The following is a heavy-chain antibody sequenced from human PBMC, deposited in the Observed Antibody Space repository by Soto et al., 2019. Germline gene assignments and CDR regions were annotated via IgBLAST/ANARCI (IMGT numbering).Heavy chain of an antibody. CDR2: IIPIFGTA. Sequence: QVQLVQSGAEVKKPGSSVKVSCKASGGTFSSYAISWVRQAPGQGLEWMGGIIPIFGTANYAQKFQGRVTITAVKSTSTAYMELSSLRSEDTAVYYCARVDIGENLLGYYYYGMDVWGQGTTVTVSS. CDR3: ARVDIGENLLGYYYYGMDV. J-gene: IGHJ6*02. D-gene: IGHD3-10*01. V-gene: IGHV1-69*06. CDR1: GGTFSSYA.